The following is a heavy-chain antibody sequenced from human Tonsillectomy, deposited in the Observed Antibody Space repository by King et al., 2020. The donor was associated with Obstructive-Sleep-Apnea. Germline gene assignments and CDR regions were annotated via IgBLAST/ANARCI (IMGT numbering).Heavy chain of an antibody. D-gene: IGHD3-10*01. CDR3: AKDNSVSLWFGELLGAFDI. V-gene: IGHV3-9*01. Sequence: VQLVESGGGLVQPGRSLRLSCAASGFTFDDYAMHWVRQAPGKGLEWVSGISWNSGSIGYADSVKGRFTISRDNAKNSLYLQMNSLRAEDTALYYCAKDNSVSLWFGELLGAFDIWGQGTMVTVSS. J-gene: IGHJ3*02. CDR2: ISWNSGSI. CDR1: GFTFDDYA.